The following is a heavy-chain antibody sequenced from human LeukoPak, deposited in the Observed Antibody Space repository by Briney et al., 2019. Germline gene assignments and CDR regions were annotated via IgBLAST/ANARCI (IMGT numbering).Heavy chain of an antibody. V-gene: IGHV3-7*01. J-gene: IGHJ5*02. CDR1: GFTFSSYA. CDR2: IKQDGSEK. CDR3: ARTRRFDP. Sequence: PGGSLRLSCAASGFTFSSYAMHWVRQAPGKGLEWVANIKQDGSEKYYVDSVKGRFTISRDNAKNSLYLQMNSLRAEDTAVYYCARTRRFDPWGQGTLVTVSS.